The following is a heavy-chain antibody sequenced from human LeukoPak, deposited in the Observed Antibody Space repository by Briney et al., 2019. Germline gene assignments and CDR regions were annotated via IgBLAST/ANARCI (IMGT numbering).Heavy chain of an antibody. CDR2: ISGDGGST. Sequence: GGSLRLSCAASGFTFDDYAMHWVRQAPGKGLEWVSLISGDGGSTYYADSVKGRFTISRDNSKNSLYLQMNSLRTEDTALYYCAKDLIVGAYSDASDIWGQGTMVTVSS. J-gene: IGHJ3*02. D-gene: IGHD1-26*01. V-gene: IGHV3-43*02. CDR1: GFTFDDYA. CDR3: AKDLIVGAYSDASDI.